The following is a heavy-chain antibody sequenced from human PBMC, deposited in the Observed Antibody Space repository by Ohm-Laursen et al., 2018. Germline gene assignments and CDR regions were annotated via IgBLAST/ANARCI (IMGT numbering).Heavy chain of an antibody. CDR2: IDWDDDK. Sequence: TQTLTLTCTFSGFSLSTTKMCVNWIRQPPGKALEWLARIDWDDDKYYSTSLKTRLTISKDTSENQVVLTMTNMDPLDTATYYCARIVAGPDYFDYWGQGTLVTVSS. J-gene: IGHJ4*02. D-gene: IGHD5-12*01. CDR3: ARIVAGPDYFDY. V-gene: IGHV2-70*11. CDR1: GFSLSTTKMC.